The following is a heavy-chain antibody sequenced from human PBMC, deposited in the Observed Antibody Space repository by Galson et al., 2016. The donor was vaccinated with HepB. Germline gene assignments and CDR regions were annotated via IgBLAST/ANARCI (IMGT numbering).Heavy chain of an antibody. CDR2: IKRKTDGGTT. CDR3: TTGSCSGVGCYAFNY. CDR1: GITFSNAY. J-gene: IGHJ4*02. V-gene: IGHV3-15*01. Sequence: SLRLSCAASGITFSNAYMGWVRQAPGKGLEWVGRIKRKTDGGTTYYAAPVKGKVTISRDDSKNTLYLQMNSLNTEDTAVYYCTTGSCSGVGCYAFNYWGQGTLVTVSS. D-gene: IGHD2-15*01.